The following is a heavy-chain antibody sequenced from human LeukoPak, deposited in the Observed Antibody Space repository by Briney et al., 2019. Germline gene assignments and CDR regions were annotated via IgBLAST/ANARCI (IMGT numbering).Heavy chain of an antibody. CDR3: ARDYCSGGRCYSVDY. Sequence: GGSLRLSCAASGFTFSSYGMHWVRQAPGKGLEWVAVIWYAGSNKYYADSVKGRFTISRDNSKTPLYLQMNSLRAEDTAVYYCARDYCSGGRCYSVDYWGQGTLVTVSS. D-gene: IGHD2-15*01. CDR2: IWYAGSNK. CDR1: GFTFSSYG. V-gene: IGHV3-33*01. J-gene: IGHJ4*02.